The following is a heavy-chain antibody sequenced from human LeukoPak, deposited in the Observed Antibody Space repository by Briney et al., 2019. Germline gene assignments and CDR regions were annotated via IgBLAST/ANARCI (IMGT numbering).Heavy chain of an antibody. CDR1: GFTFSSYG. D-gene: IGHD2-15*01. Sequence: PGGSLRLSCAASGFTFSSYGMHWVRQAPGKGLEWVAVIWYDGSNKYYADSVKGRFTIPRDNSKNTLYLQMNSLRAEDTAVYYCARDGGCSGGSRYDYWGQGTLVTVSS. V-gene: IGHV3-33*01. CDR2: IWYDGSNK. J-gene: IGHJ4*02. CDR3: ARDGGCSGGSRYDY.